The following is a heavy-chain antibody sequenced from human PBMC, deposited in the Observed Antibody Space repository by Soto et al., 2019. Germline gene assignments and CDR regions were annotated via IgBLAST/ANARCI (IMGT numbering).Heavy chain of an antibody. CDR3: ARVVILVPTAATHYYYHKDV. CDR1: GGTFSNYA. J-gene: IGHJ6*02. D-gene: IGHD2-2*01. Sequence: QVQLVQSGAEVRKPGSSVTVSCKASGGTFSNYAISWVRQAPGQGLEWMGGIIPIVGTGRYSQKFQGRITITANEPTTTAYMELSSLRFEDTAVYYCARVVILVPTAATHYYYHKDVWGPGTTVTASS. CDR2: IIPIVGTG. V-gene: IGHV1-69*01.